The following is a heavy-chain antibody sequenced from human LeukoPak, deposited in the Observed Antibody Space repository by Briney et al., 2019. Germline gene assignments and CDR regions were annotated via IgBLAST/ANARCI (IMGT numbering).Heavy chain of an antibody. CDR3: ASRFGESIFDY. J-gene: IGHJ4*02. Sequence: GSLRLSCEASGFTFSNYNMNWVRQAPGKGLEWIGSIYHSGSTNYNPSLKSRVTISVDTSKNQFSLKLSSVTAADTAVYYCASRFGESIFDYWGQGTLVTVSS. CDR1: GFTFSNYN. CDR2: IYHSGST. V-gene: IGHV4-34*01. D-gene: IGHD3-10*01.